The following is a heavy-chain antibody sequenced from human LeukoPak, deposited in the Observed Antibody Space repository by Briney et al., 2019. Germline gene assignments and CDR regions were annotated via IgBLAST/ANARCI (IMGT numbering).Heavy chain of an antibody. Sequence: ASAKVSCKHTGYSFTAYYILWMRPAPGQGLECMGWINLYNGATKYAQRFQSRVTMTRDTSISTAYMELSRLRSDDTATYYCASWAGGNEPLASFDYWGQGTLVTVSS. CDR3: ASWAGGNEPLASFDY. CDR1: GYSFTAYY. D-gene: IGHD1-14*01. CDR2: INLYNGAT. V-gene: IGHV1-2*02. J-gene: IGHJ4*02.